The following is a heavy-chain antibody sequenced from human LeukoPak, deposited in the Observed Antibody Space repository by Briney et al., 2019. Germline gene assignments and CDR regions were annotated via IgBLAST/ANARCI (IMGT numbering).Heavy chain of an antibody. D-gene: IGHD4-17*01. V-gene: IGHV1-2*02. CDR3: ARIRPYTVTTGALNY. Sequence: GASVKVSCKASGYTFIGYYMHWVRQAPGQGLEWMGWINPNSGGTNYAQKFQGRVTMTRDRSISTAYMELSRLRSDDTAVYYCARIRPYTVTTGALNYWGQGTLVTVSS. CDR1: GYTFIGYY. CDR2: INPNSGGT. J-gene: IGHJ4*02.